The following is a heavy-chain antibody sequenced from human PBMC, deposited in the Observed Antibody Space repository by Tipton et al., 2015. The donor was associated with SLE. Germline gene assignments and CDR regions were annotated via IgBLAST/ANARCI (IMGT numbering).Heavy chain of an antibody. D-gene: IGHD5-12*01. J-gene: IGHJ4*02. CDR1: GVSISSGSYY. CDR2: IYTMGST. V-gene: IGHV4-61*09. CDR3: ARLVGGYAR. Sequence: TLSLTCTVSGVSISSGSYYWTWIRQPAGKGLEWIGHIYTMGSTKYNPSLKSRVTISVDTSKNQLSLKLISVTAADTAVYFCARLVGGYARWGQGTLVTVSS.